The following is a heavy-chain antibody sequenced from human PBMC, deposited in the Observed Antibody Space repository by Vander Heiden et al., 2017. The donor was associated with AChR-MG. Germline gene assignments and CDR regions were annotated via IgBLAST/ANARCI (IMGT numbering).Heavy chain of an antibody. CDR2: ISTSVATV. Sequence: EVHLVESGGAWVQPGGSLRLSCAASGFPFNNYEMNWVRQAPGKGLEWISFISTSVATVSYAHSVKGRFTVSRDNAKNSVYLQMNSLRAEDTGVYYCTRGDTSGWYSSPSSSHFDFWGQGTLLTVSS. D-gene: IGHD6-19*01. J-gene: IGHJ4*02. CDR1: GFPFNNYE. CDR3: TRGDTSGWYSSPSSSHFDF. V-gene: IGHV3-48*03.